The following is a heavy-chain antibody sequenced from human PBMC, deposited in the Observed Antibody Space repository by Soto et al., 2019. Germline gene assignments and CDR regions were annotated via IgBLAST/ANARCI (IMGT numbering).Heavy chain of an antibody. D-gene: IGHD6-13*01. J-gene: IGHJ1*01. V-gene: IGHV3-23*01. CDR1: GFTFSSYA. CDR2: ISGGGSTT. CDR3: AKDQAAGGTISRYFQD. Sequence: EVQLLESGGGLVQPEGSLRLSCAASGFTFSSYAMNWVRQAPGKGLEWVSGISGGGSTTYYADSVKGRFTISRDNSKNTLYLQVNSLRAEDTAVYYCAKDQAAGGTISRYFQDWGQGTLVTVSS.